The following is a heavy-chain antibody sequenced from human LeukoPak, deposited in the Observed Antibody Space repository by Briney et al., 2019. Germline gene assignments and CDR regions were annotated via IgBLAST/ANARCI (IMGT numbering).Heavy chain of an antibody. CDR2: ISSSSSTT. V-gene: IGHV3-48*01. CDR1: GFTFSSYS. J-gene: IGHJ6*02. D-gene: IGHD4-17*01. CDR3: ASQAGDGDYEGYYYYGMDV. Sequence: GGSLSLSCAASGFTFSSYSMNWVRQAPGKGLEWVSYISSSSSTTYYADSVKGRFTISRDNSKNTLYLQMNSLRAEDTAVYYCASQAGDGDYEGYYYYGMDVWGQGTTVTVSS.